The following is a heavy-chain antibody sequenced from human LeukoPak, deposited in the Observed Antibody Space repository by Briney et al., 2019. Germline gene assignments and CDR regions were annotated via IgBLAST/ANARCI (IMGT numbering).Heavy chain of an antibody. D-gene: IGHD4-17*01. CDR1: GFTFSSYA. Sequence: PGGSLRLSCAASGFTFSSYAMSWVRQAPGKGLEWVSSISSSSSYIYYADSVKGRFTISRDNAKNSLYLQMNSLRAEDTAVYYCARGGYGDYVDYWGQGTLVTVSS. J-gene: IGHJ4*02. CDR3: ARGGYGDYVDY. V-gene: IGHV3-21*01. CDR2: ISSSSSYI.